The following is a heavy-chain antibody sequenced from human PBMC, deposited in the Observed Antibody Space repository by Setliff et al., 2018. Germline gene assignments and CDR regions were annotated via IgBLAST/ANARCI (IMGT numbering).Heavy chain of an antibody. V-gene: IGHV4-4*07. D-gene: IGHD6-19*01. CDR3: AREQWLDPPGYYYMDV. CDR2: IYIGGSA. CDR1: GGSISSYY. Sequence: SETLSLTCTVSGGSISSYYWSRIRQPAGKGLEWIGHIYIGGSANYNPSLKSRVTMSIDTSKNQFSLKLNSVTAADMAVYYCAREQWLDPPGYYYMDVWAKGTTVTVS. J-gene: IGHJ6*03.